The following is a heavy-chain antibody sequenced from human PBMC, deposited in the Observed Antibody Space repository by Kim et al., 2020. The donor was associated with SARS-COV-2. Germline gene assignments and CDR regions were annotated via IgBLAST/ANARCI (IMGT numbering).Heavy chain of an antibody. V-gene: IGHV4-61*01. CDR1: GGSVSSGSYY. Sequence: SETLSLTCTVSGGSVSSGSYYWSWIRQPPGKGLEWIGYIYYSGSTNYNPSLKSRVTISVDTSKNQFSLKLSSVTAVDTAVYYCARGGWNDGVYWGQGTLVTVSS. D-gene: IGHD1-1*01. CDR3: ARGGWNDGVY. CDR2: IYYSGST. J-gene: IGHJ4*02.